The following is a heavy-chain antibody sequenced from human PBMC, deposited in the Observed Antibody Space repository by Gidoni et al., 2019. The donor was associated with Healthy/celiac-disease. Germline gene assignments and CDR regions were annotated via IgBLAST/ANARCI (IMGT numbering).Heavy chain of an antibody. Sequence: QLQLQESGPGLVKPSETLSLTCTVSGGSISSSSYYWGWIRQPPGKGLEWIGSIYYSGSTYYNPSLKSRVTISVDTSKNQFSLKLSSVTAADTAVYYCARLSGDGYNFWPIDYWGQGTLVTVSS. CDR1: GGSISSSSYY. CDR2: IYYSGST. CDR3: ARLSGDGYNFWPIDY. D-gene: IGHD3-3*01. V-gene: IGHV4-39*01. J-gene: IGHJ4*02.